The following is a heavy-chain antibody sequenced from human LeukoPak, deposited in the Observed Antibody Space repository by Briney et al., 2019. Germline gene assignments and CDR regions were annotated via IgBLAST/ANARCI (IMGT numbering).Heavy chain of an antibody. J-gene: IGHJ4*02. CDR2: VYIYGDT. V-gene: IGHV3-53*01. CDR3: ARGLYTTRHYNHFDY. CDR1: GFTVSTKY. D-gene: IGHD2-2*02. Sequence: WESLRLSCAASGFTVSTKYMSWVRQAPGEGLDLVSTVYIYGDTYSAASVKCRFTISRDDSKNTLNLQVNSLRAEDTAVYYCARGLYTTRHYNHFDYWGQGTLVTPSA.